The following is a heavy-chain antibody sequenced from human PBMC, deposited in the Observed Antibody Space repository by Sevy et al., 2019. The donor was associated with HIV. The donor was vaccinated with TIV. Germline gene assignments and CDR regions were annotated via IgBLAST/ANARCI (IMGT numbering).Heavy chain of an antibody. V-gene: IGHV3-30*18. CDR3: AKGARIQLWLGPDY. J-gene: IGHJ4*02. CDR1: GFTFCSYG. CDR2: ISYDGSNK. Sequence: GGSLRLSCAASGFTFCSYGMHWVRQAPGKGLEWVAVISYDGSNKYYADSAKGRFTISRDNSKNTLYLQMNSLRAEDTAVYYCAKGARIQLWLGPDYWGQGTLVTVSS. D-gene: IGHD5-18*01.